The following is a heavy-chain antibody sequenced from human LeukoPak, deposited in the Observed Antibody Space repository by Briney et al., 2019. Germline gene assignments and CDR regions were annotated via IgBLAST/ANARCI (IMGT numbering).Heavy chain of an antibody. CDR3: AKGRWELLGLFDY. J-gene: IGHJ4*02. CDR1: GFTFSSYA. V-gene: IGHV3-23*01. D-gene: IGHD1-26*01. CDR2: ISGSGGST. Sequence: GGSLRLSCAASGFTFSSYAMSWVRQAPVKGLEWVSAISGSGGSTYYADSVKGRFTISRDNSKNTLYLQMNSLRAEDTAVYYCAKGRWELLGLFDYWGQGTLVTVSS.